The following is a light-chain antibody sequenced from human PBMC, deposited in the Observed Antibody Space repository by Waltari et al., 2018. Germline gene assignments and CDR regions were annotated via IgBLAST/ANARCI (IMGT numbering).Light chain of an antibody. CDR2: EGS. CDR3: CSYAGSSTLV. CDR1: SRDVGGYNL. V-gene: IGLV2-23*01. Sequence: QSALTQPASVSGSPGQSITISCTGTSRDVGGYNLLSWYQQPPGKAPKLMIYEGSKRPSGVSNRFSGSKSGNTASLTISGLQAEDEADYYCCSYAGSSTLVFGGGTKLTVL. J-gene: IGLJ2*01.